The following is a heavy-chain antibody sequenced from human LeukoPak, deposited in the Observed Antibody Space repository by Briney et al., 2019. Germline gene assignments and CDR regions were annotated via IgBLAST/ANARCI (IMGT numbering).Heavy chain of an antibody. Sequence: PSETLSLTCTVSGGSISGYHWNWIRQPPGKGLEWIGDIYYSGSTNYNPPLKSRDTISLDTSKNQFSLNLNSVTAADTAVYYCARLRCSGGSCYDDYWGQGTLVTVSS. CDR1: GGSISGYH. D-gene: IGHD2-15*01. CDR3: ARLRCSGGSCYDDY. V-gene: IGHV4-59*08. CDR2: IYYSGST. J-gene: IGHJ4*02.